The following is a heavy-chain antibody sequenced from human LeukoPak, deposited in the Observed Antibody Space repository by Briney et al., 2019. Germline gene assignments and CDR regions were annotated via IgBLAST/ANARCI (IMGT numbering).Heavy chain of an antibody. Sequence: SVRVSCKASGGTSNSFAISWVRQAPGQGLEWMGRIIPNFGAAKYAQRFQSRLTFSTGASPSTVYMELSSLTSEDTGVYYCARGSAFDIWGQGTMVTVSS. J-gene: IGHJ3*02. CDR1: GGTSNSFA. CDR2: IIPNFGAA. CDR3: ARGSAFDI. V-gene: IGHV1-69*05.